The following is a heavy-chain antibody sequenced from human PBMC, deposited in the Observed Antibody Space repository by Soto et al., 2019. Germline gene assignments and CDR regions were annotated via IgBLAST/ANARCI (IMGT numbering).Heavy chain of an antibody. CDR2: VSGTGGSA. CDR1: GFTFSSYA. D-gene: IGHD6-19*01. Sequence: EVQLLESGGGLVRPGGSLRLSCAASGFTFSSYAMTWVRQAPGKGLEWVSGVSGTGGSAYYADSVKGRFTISRDKSTNTLYLQINSLRAEDTAVYYCAKPAEAVAGTVYDYWGQGTLVTVSS. CDR3: AKPAEAVAGTVYDY. J-gene: IGHJ4*02. V-gene: IGHV3-23*01.